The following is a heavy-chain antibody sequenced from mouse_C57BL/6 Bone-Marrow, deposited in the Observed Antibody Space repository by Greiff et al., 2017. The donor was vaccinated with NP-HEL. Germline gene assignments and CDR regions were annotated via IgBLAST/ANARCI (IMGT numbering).Heavy chain of an antibody. CDR1: GYTFTSYW. J-gene: IGHJ3*01. CDR3: VRDGNIYGNLAWFDY. D-gene: IGHD2-1*01. V-gene: IGHV1-69*01. Sequence: VQLQQPGAELVMPGASVKLSCKASGYTFTSYWMHWVKQRPGQGLEWIGEIDPSDSYTNYNQKFKGKSTLTVDKSSSTAYMQLSSLTSEDSAVYSCVRDGNIYGNLAWFDYWGQGTLVTVSA. CDR2: IDPSDSYT.